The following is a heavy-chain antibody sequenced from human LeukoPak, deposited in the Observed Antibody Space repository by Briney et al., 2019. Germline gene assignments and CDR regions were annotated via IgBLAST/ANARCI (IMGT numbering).Heavy chain of an antibody. CDR2: INHSGST. CDR1: GGSFSGYY. CDR3: ARGLDYDSSGYPLDY. D-gene: IGHD3-22*01. Sequence: SETLSLTCAVYGGSFSGYYWSWIRQPPGKELEWIGEINHSGSTNYNPSLKSRVTISVDTSKNQFSLKLSSVTAADTAVYYCARGLDYDSSGYPLDYWGQGTLVTVSS. J-gene: IGHJ4*02. V-gene: IGHV4-34*01.